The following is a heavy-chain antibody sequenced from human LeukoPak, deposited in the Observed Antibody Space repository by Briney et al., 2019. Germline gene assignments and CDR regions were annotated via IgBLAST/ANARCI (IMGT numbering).Heavy chain of an antibody. J-gene: IGHJ4*02. Sequence: GGSLRLSCAASGFTFSTYAMGWVRQAPGKGLEWVSSIKGGGGDPFYADAVNGRFTISRDNSKNTLFLQLDSLRAEDTAVYYCAKGGRDYNPFSWWGQGTLVTVSS. CDR3: AKGGRDYNPFSW. V-gene: IGHV3-23*01. CDR1: GFTFSTYA. D-gene: IGHD4-11*01. CDR2: IKGGGGDP.